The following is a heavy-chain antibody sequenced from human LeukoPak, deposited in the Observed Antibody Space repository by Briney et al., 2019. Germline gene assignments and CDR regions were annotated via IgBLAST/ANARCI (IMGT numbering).Heavy chain of an antibody. CDR1: GGTFSSYA. J-gene: IGHJ4*02. CDR3: VGGAPNWGFDY. Sequence: ASVKVSWKASGGTFSSYAISWVRQDPGQGLGWMGGIIPIFGTANYAQKFQGRVTITADESTSTAYMELSSLRSEDTAVYYCVGGAPNWGFDYWGQGTLVTVSS. CDR2: IIPIFGTA. D-gene: IGHD7-27*01. V-gene: IGHV1-69*13.